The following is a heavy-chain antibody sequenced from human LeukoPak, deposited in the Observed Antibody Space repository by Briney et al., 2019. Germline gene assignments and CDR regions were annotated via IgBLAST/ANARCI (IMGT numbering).Heavy chain of an antibody. Sequence: GGSLRLSCAASGFTFTTYTMHWVRQAPGKGLEWVAVISFDGTNKYYTDSVKGRFTISRDNSNNMLYLQMNSLRAEDTAVYYCAKDRRFESYSTYYYGMDVWGQGTTVTVSS. CDR2: ISFDGTNK. CDR3: AKDRRFESYSTYYYGMDV. CDR1: GFTFTTYT. D-gene: IGHD1-26*01. J-gene: IGHJ6*02. V-gene: IGHV3-30*18.